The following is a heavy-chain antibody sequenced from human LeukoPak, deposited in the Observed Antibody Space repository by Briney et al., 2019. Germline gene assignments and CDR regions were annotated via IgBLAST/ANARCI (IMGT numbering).Heavy chain of an antibody. J-gene: IGHJ4*02. CDR1: GGSFSGYY. CDR2: INHSGST. Sequence: PSETLSLTCAVYGGSFSGYYWSWIRQPPGRGLEWIGEINHSGSTNYNPSLKSRVTISVDTSKNQFSLKLSSVTAADTAVYYCAREKGRITMVRGVRVFDYWGQGTLVTVSP. CDR3: AREKGRITMVRGVRVFDY. D-gene: IGHD3-10*01. V-gene: IGHV4-34*01.